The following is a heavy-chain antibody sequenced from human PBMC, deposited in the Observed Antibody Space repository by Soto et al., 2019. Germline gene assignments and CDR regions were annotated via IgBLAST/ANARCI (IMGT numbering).Heavy chain of an antibody. Sequence: QVQVVQSGAEVKKPGSSVKVSCKVSGGIFTNNAISWVRQAPGQGLEWLGGVIPLFDTAYYEQKFRGRLRIPADGPTTTAYMELSGLTSADTAVYFCATDGHNDGYNFYHGIGVWGQGTTVTVS. D-gene: IGHD3-16*01. J-gene: IGHJ6*02. V-gene: IGHV1-69*01. CDR2: VIPLFDTA. CDR1: GGIFTNNA. CDR3: ATDGHNDGYNFYHGIGV.